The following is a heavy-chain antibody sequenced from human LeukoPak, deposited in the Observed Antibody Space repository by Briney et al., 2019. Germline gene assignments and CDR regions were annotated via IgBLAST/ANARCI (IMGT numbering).Heavy chain of an antibody. CDR3: AKGALYSSSPYAFDI. V-gene: IGHV3-9*01. J-gene: IGHJ3*02. Sequence: GGSLRLSCAASGFTFDDYALHWVRQAPGKGLEWVSGISWNSGSIGYADSVKGRFTISRDNAKNSLYLQMNSLRAEDTALYYCAKGALYSSSPYAFDIWGQGTMVTVSS. D-gene: IGHD6-13*01. CDR2: ISWNSGSI. CDR1: GFTFDDYA.